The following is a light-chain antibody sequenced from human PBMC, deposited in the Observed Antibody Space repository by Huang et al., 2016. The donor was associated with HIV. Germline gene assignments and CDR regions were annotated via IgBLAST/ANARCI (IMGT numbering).Light chain of an antibody. CDR1: QIVSRH. V-gene: IGKV3-15*01. CDR3: QQYNDFRST. CDR2: AAS. J-gene: IGKJ3*01. Sequence: TVMTQSPVTLSVSPGDRASLPCMSSQIVSRHLAWYQQMPGQAPRLLISAASTRATGVPARFSGSGAGTEFTLTISTLQSEDSAVYYCQQYNDFRSTFGPGTRVEIK.